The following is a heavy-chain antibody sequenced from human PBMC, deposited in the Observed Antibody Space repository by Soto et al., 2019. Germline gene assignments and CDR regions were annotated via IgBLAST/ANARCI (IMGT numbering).Heavy chain of an antibody. J-gene: IGHJ5*02. Sequence: GASVKVSCKAIGYSFTSHYMHWVRQAPGQGLEWMGTIYPGGVNIGYAQKFKSRLTITKDTSKNQVVLTMTNMDPVDTATYYCAHHVTPIAVAGTVVGWFDPWGQGTLVTVSS. CDR1: GYSFTSHY. D-gene: IGHD6-19*01. V-gene: IGHV1-46*01. CDR2: IYPGGVNI. CDR3: AHHVTPIAVAGTVVGWFDP.